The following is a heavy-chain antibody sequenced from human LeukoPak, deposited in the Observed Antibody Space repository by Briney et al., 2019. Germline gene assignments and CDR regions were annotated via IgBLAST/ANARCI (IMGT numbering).Heavy chain of an antibody. CDR1: RFTFSSYA. V-gene: IGHV3-23*01. CDR2: ISDSGGRT. D-gene: IGHD6-19*01. CDR3: AKAKSPIFRSGWYYFDY. J-gene: IGHJ4*02. Sequence: GGSLRLSCAASRFTFSSYAMTWVRQAPGKGLEWVSSISDSGGRTYYADSVKGRFTISRDNSKTMLHLQMNSLRAEDTAVYYCAKAKSPIFRSGWYYFDYWGQGTLVTVSS.